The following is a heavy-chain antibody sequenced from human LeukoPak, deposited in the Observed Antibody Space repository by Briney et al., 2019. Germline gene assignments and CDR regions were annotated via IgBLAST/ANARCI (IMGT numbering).Heavy chain of an antibody. J-gene: IGHJ4*02. CDR1: GGSISNYY. D-gene: IGHD2-21*01. V-gene: IGHV4-59*08. CDR3: ARQAGSYSFYYFDY. Sequence: SETLSLTCTVSGGSISNYYWSWIRQPPGKGLEWIAYIYYNGDTNYNPSLKSRVTISVDTSKNQFSLKLSSVTAADTAVYYCARQAGSYSFYYFDYWGQGTLVTVSS. CDR2: IYYNGDT.